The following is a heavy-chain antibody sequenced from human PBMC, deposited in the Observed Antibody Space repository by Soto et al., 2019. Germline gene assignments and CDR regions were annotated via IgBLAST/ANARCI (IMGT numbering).Heavy chain of an antibody. D-gene: IGHD6-13*01. CDR2: ISWNSGSI. J-gene: IGHJ4*02. CDR3: AKDGAQQLGDLGYFDY. CDR1: GFTFDDYA. Sequence: GGSLRLSCAASGFTFDDYAMHWVRQAPGKGLEWVSGISWNSGSIGYADSVKGRFTISRDNAKNSLYLQMNSLRAEDTALYYCAKDGAQQLGDLGYFDYWGQGTLVTVSS. V-gene: IGHV3-9*01.